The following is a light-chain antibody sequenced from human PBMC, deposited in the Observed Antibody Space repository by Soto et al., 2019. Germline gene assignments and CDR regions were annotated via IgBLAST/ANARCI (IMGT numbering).Light chain of an antibody. V-gene: IGKV3-20*01. CDR1: QSVGSTY. CDR3: QQFGSAPRYT. Sequence: EIFLTQSPGTLSLSPGERATLSCRTSQSVGSTYLAWYQQKPGQAPRLLIYEASRRATGIPDRFSGSGSGTDFTLTISRLEPEDFAVYYCQQFGSAPRYTFGQGTKLEI. J-gene: IGKJ2*01. CDR2: EAS.